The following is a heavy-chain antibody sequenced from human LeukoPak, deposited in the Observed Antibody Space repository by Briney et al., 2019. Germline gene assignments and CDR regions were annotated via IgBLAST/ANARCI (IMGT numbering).Heavy chain of an antibody. D-gene: IGHD2-21*02. CDR2: ISSSGSTI. CDR3: ARDSTPYCGGDCSLGY. J-gene: IGHJ4*02. CDR1: GFTFSDYY. Sequence: GGSLRLSCAASGFTFSDYYMSWIRQAPGKGLEWVSYISSSGSTIYYADSVKGRFTISRDNAKNSLYLQMNGLRAEDTAVYYCARDSTPYCGGDCSLGYWGQGTLVTVSS. V-gene: IGHV3-11*01.